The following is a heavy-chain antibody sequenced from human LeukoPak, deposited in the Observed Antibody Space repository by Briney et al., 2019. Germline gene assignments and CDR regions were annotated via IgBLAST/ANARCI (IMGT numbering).Heavy chain of an antibody. Sequence: ASVKVSFKASGYSFTGYYMHWVRQAPGQGLEWMGWINPYSGGTNYAQQFQGRVTMTRDTSISTAYMDLSSLRSDDTAVYYCARELEGYCSSTNCYADYWGQGTLVTVSS. D-gene: IGHD2-2*01. CDR2: INPYSGGT. V-gene: IGHV1-2*02. J-gene: IGHJ4*02. CDR3: ARELEGYCSSTNCYADY. CDR1: GYSFTGYY.